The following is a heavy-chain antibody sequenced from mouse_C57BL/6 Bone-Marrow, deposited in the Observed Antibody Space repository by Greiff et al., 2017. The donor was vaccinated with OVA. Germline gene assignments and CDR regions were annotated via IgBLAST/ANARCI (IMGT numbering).Heavy chain of an antibody. Sequence: EVKLVESGGGLVKPGGSLKLSCAASGFTFSSYTMSWVRQTPEKRLEWVATISGGGGNTYYPDSVKGRFTISRDNAKNTLYLQMSSLRSEDTALYYCARPTDYDYGVDYWGQGTTLTVSS. V-gene: IGHV5-9*01. CDR2: ISGGGGNT. CDR3: ARPTDYDYGVDY. CDR1: GFTFSSYT. D-gene: IGHD2-4*01. J-gene: IGHJ2*01.